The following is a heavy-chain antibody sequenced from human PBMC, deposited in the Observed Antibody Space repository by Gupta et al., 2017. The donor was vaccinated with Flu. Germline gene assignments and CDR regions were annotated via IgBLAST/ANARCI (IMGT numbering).Heavy chain of an antibody. J-gene: IGHJ6*02. Sequence: EVQFLESGGGLVQPGGSLRLSCAASGFTFNNRAMRWVRQAPGKGLEVGSAISGRGDTEYDADAGTGRFTASRDETTTKMVLEMTRLSDEETEDYYWSNAAVDDNMQGCDVWGQGTTVTVSS. CDR3: SNAAVDDNMQGCDV. D-gene: IGHD6-25*01. CDR1: GFTFNNRA. V-gene: IGHV3-23*01. CDR2: ISGRGDTE.